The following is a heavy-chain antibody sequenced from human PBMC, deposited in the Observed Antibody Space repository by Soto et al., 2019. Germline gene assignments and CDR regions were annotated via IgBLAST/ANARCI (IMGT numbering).Heavy chain of an antibody. CDR2: IIPIFGTA. D-gene: IGHD6-13*01. Sequence: QVQLVQSGAEVKKPGSSVKVSCKASGGTFSSYAISWVRQAPGQGLEWMGGIIPIFGTANYAQKFQGRVTNTADESNRNTYKGVKRLRTEDNGGYLRSRDPYKIAAARVGPGGSQHFHFGMDRRGQG. CDR1: GGTFSSYA. CDR3: SRDPYKIAAARVGPGGSQHFHFGMDR. V-gene: IGHV1-69*01. J-gene: IGHJ6*02.